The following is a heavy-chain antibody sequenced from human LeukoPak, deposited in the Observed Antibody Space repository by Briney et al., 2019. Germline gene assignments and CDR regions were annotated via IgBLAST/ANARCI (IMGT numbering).Heavy chain of an antibody. CDR2: IYYSGST. CDR3: ARFDYGDYWFDP. Sequence: SQTLSLTCTVSGGSISSGDYYWSWIRQPPGKGLEWIGYIYYSGSTYYNPSLKSRATISVDTSKNQFSLKLSSVTAADTAVYYCARFDYGDYWFDPWGQGTLVTVSS. CDR1: GGSISSGDYY. D-gene: IGHD4-17*01. V-gene: IGHV4-30-4*08. J-gene: IGHJ5*02.